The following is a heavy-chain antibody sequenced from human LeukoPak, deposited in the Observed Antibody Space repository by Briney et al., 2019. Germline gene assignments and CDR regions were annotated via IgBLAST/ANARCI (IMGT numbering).Heavy chain of an antibody. Sequence: GGSLRLSCAASGFTFSSYSMNWVRQAPGKGLEWVSSISSSSSYIYYADSVKGRFTISRDNSKNTLYLQMNSLRAEDTAAYYCAKDRQWLDFDYWGQGTLVTVSS. CDR3: AKDRQWLDFDY. V-gene: IGHV3-21*04. J-gene: IGHJ4*02. D-gene: IGHD6-19*01. CDR2: ISSSSSYI. CDR1: GFTFSSYS.